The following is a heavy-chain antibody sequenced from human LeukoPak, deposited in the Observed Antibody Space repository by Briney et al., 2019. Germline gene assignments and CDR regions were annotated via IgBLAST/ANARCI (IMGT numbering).Heavy chain of an antibody. CDR2: ISSSSSYI. D-gene: IGHD3-3*01. CDR1: VFTFSSYS. CDR3: ASKDFWSGYRH. Sequence: GGSLRLSCAASVFTFSSYSMNWVRQAPGKGLEWVSSISSSSSYIYYADSVKVRFTISRDNAKNSLYLQMNSLRAEDTAVYYCASKDFWSGYRHWGQGTLVTVSS. V-gene: IGHV3-21*01. J-gene: IGHJ4*02.